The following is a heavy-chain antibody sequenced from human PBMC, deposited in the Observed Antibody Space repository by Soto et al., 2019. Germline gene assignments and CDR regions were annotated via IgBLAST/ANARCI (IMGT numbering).Heavy chain of an antibody. D-gene: IGHD3-22*01. CDR1: GGSISSSNW. CDR2: IYHSGST. V-gene: IGHV4-4*02. J-gene: IGHJ4*02. CDR3: ARLTLAHDSSGYHIFDY. Sequence: SETLSLTCAVSGGSISSSNWWSWVRQPPGKGLEWIGEIYHSGSTYYNPSLKSRVTISVDKSKNQFSLKLSSVTAADTAVYYCARLTLAHDSSGYHIFDYWGLGTLVTVSS.